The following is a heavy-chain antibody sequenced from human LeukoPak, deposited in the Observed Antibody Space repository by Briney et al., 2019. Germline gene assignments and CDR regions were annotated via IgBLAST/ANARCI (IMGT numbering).Heavy chain of an antibody. CDR3: ARDTSGDCGGDCYVG. J-gene: IGHJ4*02. Sequence: GGSLRLSCTVSGFTVSSNSMSWVRQAPGKGLEWVSFIYSDNTHYSDSVKGRFTISRDNSKNTLYLQMNSLRAEDTAVYYCARDTSGDCGGDCYVGWGQGTLVTVSS. CDR2: IYSDNT. V-gene: IGHV3-53*01. CDR1: GFTVSSNS. D-gene: IGHD2-21*02.